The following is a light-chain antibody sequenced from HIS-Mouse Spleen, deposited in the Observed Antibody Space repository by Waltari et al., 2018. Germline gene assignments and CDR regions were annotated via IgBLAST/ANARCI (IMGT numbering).Light chain of an antibody. CDR3: YSTDSSGNHRV. V-gene: IGLV3-10*01. Sequence: SYELTQPPSVSVSPGQTARIPCSGDALPKKYAYWYQQKSGQAPVLVIYEDSKRPSGIPERFPGSSSGTMATLTISGAKVEDEADYYCYSTDSSGNHRVFGGGTKLTVL. J-gene: IGLJ2*01. CDR1: ALPKKY. CDR2: EDS.